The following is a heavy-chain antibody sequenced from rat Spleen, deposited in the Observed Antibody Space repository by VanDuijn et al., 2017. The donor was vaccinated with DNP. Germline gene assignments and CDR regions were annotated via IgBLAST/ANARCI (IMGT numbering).Heavy chain of an antibody. J-gene: IGHJ3*01. Sequence: QVQLRESGPGLLQPSQTLSLTCTVSGFSLTSYDVHWVRQPPGKGLEWMGRIQNGGSTDYNSALKSRLSINRDTSKSQVFLKMNSVQTDDTAMYFCARSRYNYVGWFAYWGQGTLVTVSS. CDR2: IQNGGST. V-gene: IGHV2-27*01. CDR1: GFSLTSYD. D-gene: IGHD1-5*01. CDR3: ARSRYNYVGWFAY.